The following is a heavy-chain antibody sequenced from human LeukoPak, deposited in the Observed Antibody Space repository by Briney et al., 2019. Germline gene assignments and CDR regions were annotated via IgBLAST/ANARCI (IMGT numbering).Heavy chain of an antibody. Sequence: GRSLRLSCAASGFSFSTYAMHWVRQAPGKGLEWVALIWHDASHTFYTDSVKGRFTISRDNSKNTVYLQKNSIGGEDTAVYYCARVIFGSGSYPDYWGQGTLVTVSS. CDR2: IWHDASHT. D-gene: IGHD3-10*01. CDR1: GFSFSTYA. CDR3: ARVIFGSGSYPDY. V-gene: IGHV3-33*01. J-gene: IGHJ4*02.